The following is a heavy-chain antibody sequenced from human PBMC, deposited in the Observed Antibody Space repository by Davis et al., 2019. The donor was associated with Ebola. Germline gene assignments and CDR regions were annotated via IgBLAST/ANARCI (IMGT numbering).Heavy chain of an antibody. Sequence: SVKVSCKASGGTFSSYAISWVRQAPGQGLEWMGGIIPIFGTANYAQKFQGRVTITADESTSTAYMELSSLRSEDTAVYYCASRYSGSYYLTAFDIWGQGTMVTVSS. V-gene: IGHV1-69*13. CDR1: GGTFSSYA. CDR3: ASRYSGSYYLTAFDI. CDR2: IIPIFGTA. D-gene: IGHD1-26*01. J-gene: IGHJ3*02.